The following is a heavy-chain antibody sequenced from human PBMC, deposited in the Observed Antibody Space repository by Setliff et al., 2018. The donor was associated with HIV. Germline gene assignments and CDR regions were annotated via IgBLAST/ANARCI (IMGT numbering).Heavy chain of an antibody. V-gene: IGHV4-34*09. CDR3: ARGRVFCNGDSCYHLDY. D-gene: IGHD2-15*01. CDR2: IDHSGST. Sequence: PSETLSLTCAVYGGSVSGYYWSWIRQPPGKGLEWIGEIDHSGSTNYNPSLKSPLSISIDTSKNQFYLNLRSVTAADTAVYYCARGRVFCNGDSCYHLDYWGQGIPVTVSS. J-gene: IGHJ4*02. CDR1: GGSVSGYY.